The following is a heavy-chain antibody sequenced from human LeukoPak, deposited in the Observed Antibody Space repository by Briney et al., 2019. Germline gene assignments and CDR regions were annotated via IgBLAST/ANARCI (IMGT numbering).Heavy chain of an antibody. CDR3: ARDSPRLYYYDSSIASDAFDI. V-gene: IGHV4-4*07. CDR1: GGSISSYY. CDR2: IYSRGST. D-gene: IGHD3-22*01. J-gene: IGHJ3*02. Sequence: SETLSLTCTVSGGSISSYYWSWIRQPAGKGLEWIGRIYSRGSTNYNPSLKSRVTMSVDTSKNQFSLKLSSVTAADTAVYYCARDSPRLYYYDSSIASDAFDIWGQGTMVTVSS.